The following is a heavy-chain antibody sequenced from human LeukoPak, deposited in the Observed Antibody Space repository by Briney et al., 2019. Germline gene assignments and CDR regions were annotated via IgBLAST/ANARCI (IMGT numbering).Heavy chain of an antibody. V-gene: IGHV1-69*13. D-gene: IGHD4/OR15-4a*01. CDR3: AGANTSYYYYGMDV. J-gene: IGHJ6*02. CDR2: IIPIFGTA. Sequence: EASVKVSCKASGGTFSSYAISWVRQAPGQGLEWMGGIIPIFGTANYAQKFQGRVTITADESTSTAYMELSSLRSEDTAVYYCAGANTSYYYYGMDVWGQGTTVTVSS. CDR1: GGTFSSYA.